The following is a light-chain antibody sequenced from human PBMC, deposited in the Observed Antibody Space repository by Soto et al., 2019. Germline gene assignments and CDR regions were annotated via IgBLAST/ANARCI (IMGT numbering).Light chain of an antibody. CDR2: GAS. CDR1: QSVSSSY. J-gene: IGKJ1*01. CDR3: QHYSDWQPWT. Sequence: EILLTQSPGTLSLSPGEKATLACRSSQSVSSSYLAWYQQKPGQAPRLIFYGASTRASDIPARFSGSGSETEFTLTISSLQSEDFAVYYCQHYSDWQPWTFGPGTKVDIK. V-gene: IGKV3-15*01.